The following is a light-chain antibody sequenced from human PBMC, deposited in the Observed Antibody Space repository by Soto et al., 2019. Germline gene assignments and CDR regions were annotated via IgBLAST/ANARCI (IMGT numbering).Light chain of an antibody. CDR1: SSDVGGYNY. CDR3: SSYTSSSTLL. CDR2: EVS. J-gene: IGLJ1*01. Sequence: QSALTQPASVSGSPGQSITISYTGTSSDVGGYNYVSWYQQHPGKAPKLMIYEVSNRPSGVSNRFSGSKSGNTASLTISGLQAEDEADYYCSSYTSSSTLLFGTGTKLTVL. V-gene: IGLV2-14*01.